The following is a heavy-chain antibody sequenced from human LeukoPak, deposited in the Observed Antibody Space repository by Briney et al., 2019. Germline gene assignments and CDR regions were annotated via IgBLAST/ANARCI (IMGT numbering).Heavy chain of an antibody. Sequence: SETLSLTCAVYGGSFSGYYWSWIRQPPGKGLEWIGEINHSGSTNYNPSLKSRVTISVDTSKNQFSLKLSSVTAADTAVYYCARDSSGYADYWGQGTLVTVSS. V-gene: IGHV4-34*01. CDR3: ARDSSGYADY. J-gene: IGHJ4*02. CDR2: INHSGST. D-gene: IGHD3-22*01. CDR1: GGSFSGYY.